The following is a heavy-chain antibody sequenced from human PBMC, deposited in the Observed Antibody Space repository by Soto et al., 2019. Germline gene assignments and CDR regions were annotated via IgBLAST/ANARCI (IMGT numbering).Heavy chain of an antibody. Sequence: QVQLMQSGAEVKKPGASVKVSCKASGYTFTSYYIHWVRQAPGQGLEWMGIIHPSTGSASYARMFQGRVAMTRDTSTSTVYMEVSSLRSEDTAVYYCARDPNLSLTFHYYGMDVWGQGTTVTVSS. CDR2: IHPSTGSA. V-gene: IGHV1-46*01. CDR3: ARDPNLSLTFHYYGMDV. CDR1: GYTFTSYY. J-gene: IGHJ6*02.